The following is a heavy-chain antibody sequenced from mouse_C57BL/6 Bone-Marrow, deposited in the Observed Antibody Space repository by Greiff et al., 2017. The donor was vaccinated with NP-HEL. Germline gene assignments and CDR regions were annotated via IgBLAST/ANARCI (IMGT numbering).Heavy chain of an antibody. D-gene: IGHD1-1*01. CDR3: TICYYGSSSFAY. CDR2: IDPEDGDT. V-gene: IGHV14-1*01. J-gene: IGHJ3*01. CDR1: GFNIKDYY. Sequence: VQLKESGAELVRPGASVKLSCTASGFNIKDYYMHWVKQRPEQGLEWIGRIDPEDGDTEYAPKFQGKATRTADTSSNTAYLQLSSLTSEDTAVYYCTICYYGSSSFAYWGQGTLVTVSA.